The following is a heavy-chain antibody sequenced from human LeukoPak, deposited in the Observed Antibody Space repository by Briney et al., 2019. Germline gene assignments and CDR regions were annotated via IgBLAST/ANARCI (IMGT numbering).Heavy chain of an antibody. V-gene: IGHV4-4*07. CDR3: ARGGGGYRPDY. J-gene: IGHJ4*02. CDR2: IYTTGTT. Sequence: SETLSLTCTVSAGSISSYYCSWIRQTAGKGLEWIGRIYTTGTTNYNPSLRSRVTMSVDTSKNQFSLNLSSVTAADTAVYYCARGGGGYRPDYWGQGTLVTVSS. D-gene: IGHD3-16*02. CDR1: AGSISSYY.